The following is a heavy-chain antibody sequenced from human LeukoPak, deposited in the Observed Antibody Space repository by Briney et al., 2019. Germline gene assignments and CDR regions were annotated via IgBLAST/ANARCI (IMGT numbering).Heavy chain of an antibody. CDR1: GFTFNDYS. Sequence: GGSLRLSCAASGFTFNDYSFNWVRQAPGKGLEWVSSISSSSSYTFYADSVKGRFTISRDNAKTSLYLQMNSLRAEDTAVYYCTRDPGDVVVVAVATPADRYYFDYWGQGTLVTVSS. CDR2: ISSSSSYT. CDR3: TRDPGDVVVVAVATPADRYYFDY. D-gene: IGHD2-15*01. V-gene: IGHV3-21*01. J-gene: IGHJ4*02.